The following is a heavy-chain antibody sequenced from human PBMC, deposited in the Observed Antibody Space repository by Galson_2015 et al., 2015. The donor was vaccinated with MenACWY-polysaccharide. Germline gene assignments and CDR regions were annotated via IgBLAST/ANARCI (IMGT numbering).Heavy chain of an antibody. Sequence: SLRLSCAASGFPFSIYPMDWVRQTPGKGLESISSVSGNGYRTYYADSVKGRFTISRDNSRNTVYLHMNSLRVEDTGIYYCARVMSTTPTYWYGMDVWGKGTAVTVSS. D-gene: IGHD5-24*01. J-gene: IGHJ6*04. CDR1: GFPFSIYP. CDR3: ARVMSTTPTYWYGMDV. CDR2: VSGNGYRT. V-gene: IGHV3-23*01.